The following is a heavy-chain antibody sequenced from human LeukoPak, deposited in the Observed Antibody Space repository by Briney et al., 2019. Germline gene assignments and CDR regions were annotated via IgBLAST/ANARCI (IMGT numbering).Heavy chain of an antibody. CDR1: GFTFRNYY. J-gene: IGHJ4*02. CDR3: AGRPTGYSSGYIH. D-gene: IGHD5-18*01. V-gene: IGHV3-30-3*01. CDR2: ISLDGNNE. Sequence: GGSLRLSCAASGFTFRNYYMHWVRQAPGKGLEWVAVISLDGNNEYYADSVKGRFTISRDNSENIVYLQMNNLRVEDTAVYYCAGRPTGYSSGYIHWGQGTLVTVSS.